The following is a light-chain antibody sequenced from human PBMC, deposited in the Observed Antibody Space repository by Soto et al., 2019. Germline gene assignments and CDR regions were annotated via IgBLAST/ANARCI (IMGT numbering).Light chain of an antibody. Sequence: EIVMTQSPATLSVSPGERATLSCRASQSVSSKLAWYQQKPGQGPRLLIYGASTRATGISARFSGSGSGTEFTLTISSLQSEDFAVYYCQHYSTWLWTFGQGTKVESK. V-gene: IGKV3-15*01. CDR3: QHYSTWLWT. CDR2: GAS. J-gene: IGKJ1*01. CDR1: QSVSSK.